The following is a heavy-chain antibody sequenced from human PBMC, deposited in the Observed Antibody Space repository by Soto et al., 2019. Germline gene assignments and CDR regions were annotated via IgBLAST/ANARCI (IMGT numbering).Heavy chain of an antibody. Sequence: QVQLVQSGAEVKKPGSSVKVSCKASGGTFSSYAISWVRQAPGQGLEWMRGIIPIFGTANYAQKFQGRVTITADESTSTAYMELSSLRSEDTAVYYCAREGYSSSWDTDDAFDIWGQGTMVTVSS. D-gene: IGHD6-13*01. J-gene: IGHJ3*02. V-gene: IGHV1-69*01. CDR1: GGTFSSYA. CDR3: AREGYSSSWDTDDAFDI. CDR2: IIPIFGTA.